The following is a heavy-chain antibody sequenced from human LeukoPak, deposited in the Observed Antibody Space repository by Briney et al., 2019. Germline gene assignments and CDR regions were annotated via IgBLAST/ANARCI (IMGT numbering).Heavy chain of an antibody. CDR3: ARVRYRYGMDV. CDR2: IYYSGST. J-gene: IGHJ6*02. Sequence: PSETLSLTCTVSGGSISSYYWSWIRQPPGKGLEWIGYIYYSGSTNYNPSLKSRVTISVDTSKNQFSLKLSSVTAADTAVYYCARVRYRYGMDVWGQGTTVTVSS. CDR1: GGSISSYY. D-gene: IGHD5-12*01. V-gene: IGHV4-59*01.